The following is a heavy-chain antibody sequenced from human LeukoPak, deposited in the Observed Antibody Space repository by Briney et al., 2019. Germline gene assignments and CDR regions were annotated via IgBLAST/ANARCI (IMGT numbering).Heavy chain of an antibody. D-gene: IGHD3-22*01. CDR3: ARRGLVYYYDSSGYYGGFDY. Sequence: SETLSLTCTVSGGSISSYYWSWIRQPAGKGLEWIGRIYTSGSTNYNPSLKSRVTMSVDTSKNQFSLKLSSVTAADTAVYYCARRGLVYYYDSSGYYGGFDYWGQGTLVTVSS. CDR1: GGSISSYY. J-gene: IGHJ4*02. CDR2: IYTSGST. V-gene: IGHV4-4*07.